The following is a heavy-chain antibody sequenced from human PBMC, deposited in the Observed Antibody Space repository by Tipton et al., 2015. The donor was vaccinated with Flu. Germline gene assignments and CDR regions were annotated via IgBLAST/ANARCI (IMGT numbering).Heavy chain of an antibody. CDR3: ARVNRGSFDY. D-gene: IGHD1/OR15-1a*01. CDR1: GASIRSHY. V-gene: IGHV4-59*11. CDR2: IYYKTT. Sequence: GLVKPSETLSLTCTVSGASIRSHYWSWVRQTPGRGLEWIGYIYYKTTKYNPSLESRVTMSVDTSKNHLSLRLDSVTAADTAVYFCARVNRGSFDYWGQGTVVTVSS. J-gene: IGHJ4*02.